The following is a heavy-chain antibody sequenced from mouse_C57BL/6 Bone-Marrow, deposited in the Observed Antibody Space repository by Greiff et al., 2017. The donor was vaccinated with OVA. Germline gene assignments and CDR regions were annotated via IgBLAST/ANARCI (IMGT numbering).Heavy chain of an antibody. CDR2: INPGSGGT. D-gene: IGHD2-1*01. V-gene: IGHV1-54*01. Sequence: QVQLQQSGAELVRPGTSVKVSCKASGYAFTNYLIEWVKQRPGQGLEWIGVINPGSGGTNYHAQFKGKATLTADKSSSTAYMQLSSLTSEDSAVYVCARSPSMVTPYWYFDVWGTGTTVTVSS. J-gene: IGHJ1*03. CDR3: ARSPSMVTPYWYFDV. CDR1: GYAFTNYL.